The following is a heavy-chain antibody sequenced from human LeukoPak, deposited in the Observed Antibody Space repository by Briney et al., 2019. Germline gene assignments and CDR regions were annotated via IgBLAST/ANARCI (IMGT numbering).Heavy chain of an antibody. CDR1: GFTFSSYA. J-gene: IGHJ6*02. D-gene: IGHD6-19*01. Sequence: PGGSLRLSCAASGFTFSSYAMHWVRQAPGKGLEWVAVISYDGSNKYYADSVKGRFTISRDNSKNTLYLQMNSLRAEDTAVYYCARDGGVYSSGWYYYYYGMDVWGQGTTVTVSS. CDR3: ARDGGVYSSGWYYYYYGMDV. CDR2: ISYDGSNK. V-gene: IGHV3-30-3*01.